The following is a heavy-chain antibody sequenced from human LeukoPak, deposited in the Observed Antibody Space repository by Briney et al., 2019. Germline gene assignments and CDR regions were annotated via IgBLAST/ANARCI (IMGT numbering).Heavy chain of an antibody. J-gene: IGHJ5*02. Sequence: ASVKVSCKASGCTFISYHMHWVRQAPGQGLEWMGWINPNSGGTNYAQKFQGWVTMTRDTSISTAYMELSRLRSDDTAVYYCARAPPYCSGGSCPKAFWFDPWGQGTLVTVSS. CDR2: INPNSGGT. D-gene: IGHD2-15*01. V-gene: IGHV1-2*04. CDR3: ARAPPYCSGGSCPKAFWFDP. CDR1: GCTFISYH.